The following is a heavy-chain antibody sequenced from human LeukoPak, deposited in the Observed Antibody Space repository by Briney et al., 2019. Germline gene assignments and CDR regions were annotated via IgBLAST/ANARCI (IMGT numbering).Heavy chain of an antibody. Sequence: PGGSLRLSCAASGFTFSSYSMNWVRQAPGKGLEWVSSISSSSSYIYYADSVKGRFTISRDNAKNSLYLQMNSLRAEDTAVYYCARDPRSYDSSGYYFFFDYWGQGTLVTVSS. CDR3: ARDPRSYDSSGYYFFFDY. V-gene: IGHV3-21*01. CDR1: GFTFSSYS. D-gene: IGHD3-22*01. J-gene: IGHJ4*02. CDR2: ISSSSSYI.